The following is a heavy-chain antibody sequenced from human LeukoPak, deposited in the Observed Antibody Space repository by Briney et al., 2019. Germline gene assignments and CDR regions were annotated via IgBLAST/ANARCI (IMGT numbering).Heavy chain of an antibody. CDR1: GGSISTYS. J-gene: IGHJ4*02. D-gene: IGHD3-22*01. CDR2: IYYSGST. CDR3: ARGGYYDSSGYYY. Sequence: SETLSLTCTVSGGSISTYSWNWIRQPPGKGLEWIGSIYYSGSTYYNPSLKGRVTISVDTSKNQFSLKLSSVTAADTAVYYCARGGYYDSSGYYYWGQGALVTVSS. V-gene: IGHV4-59*05.